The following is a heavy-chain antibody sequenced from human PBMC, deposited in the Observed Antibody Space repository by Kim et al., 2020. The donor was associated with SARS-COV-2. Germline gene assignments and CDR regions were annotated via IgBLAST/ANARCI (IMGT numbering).Heavy chain of an antibody. Sequence: ASVKVSCKASGYTFTNYAINWVRQAPGQGLEWMGWINTDNGNPTYAQAFTGRVVFSVDTSVSTTYLQLSSLTSEDTALYYCARDSWGGYRYTDAWGQGTL. CDR2: INTDNGNP. CDR3: ARDSWGGYRYTDA. J-gene: IGHJ5*02. D-gene: IGHD3-16*02. V-gene: IGHV7-4-1*02. CDR1: GYTFTNYA.